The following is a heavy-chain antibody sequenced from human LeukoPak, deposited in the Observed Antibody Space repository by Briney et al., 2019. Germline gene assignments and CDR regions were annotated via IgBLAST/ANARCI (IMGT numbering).Heavy chain of an antibody. D-gene: IGHD3-3*01. J-gene: IGHJ6*04. Sequence: GGSLRLSCTASGFTFGDYSLSWVRQAPEKGLEWVGFIRRKGYGGTTEYAPSVKGRFIISRDDSKSTAYLQMNSLKTEDTAVYYCTRNHDFWSGPFDVWGKGTTVTVSS. CDR3: TRNHDFWSGPFDV. CDR1: GFTFGDYS. V-gene: IGHV3-49*04. CDR2: IRRKGYGGTT.